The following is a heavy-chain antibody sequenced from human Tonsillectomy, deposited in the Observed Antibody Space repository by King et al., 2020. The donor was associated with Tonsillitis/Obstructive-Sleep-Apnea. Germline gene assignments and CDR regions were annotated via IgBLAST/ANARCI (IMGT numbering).Heavy chain of an antibody. D-gene: IGHD1-1*01. CDR2: ISSTSSYI. Sequence: VQLVESGGGLVKPGGSLRLSCAASGFTFSSYSMNWVRQAPGKGLEWVSSISSTSSYIYYADSLKGRFTISRDNAKNSLYLQMNSLRAEDTAVYFCAGESGTTSDCWGQGTLVTVSS. J-gene: IGHJ4*02. V-gene: IGHV3-21*01. CDR3: AGESGTTSDC. CDR1: GFTFSSYS.